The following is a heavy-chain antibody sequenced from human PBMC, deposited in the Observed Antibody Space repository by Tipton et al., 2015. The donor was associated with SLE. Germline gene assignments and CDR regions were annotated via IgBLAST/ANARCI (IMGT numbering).Heavy chain of an antibody. Sequence: PGPVKPSEALSLTCSVSGDSISNYYWSWIRQPAGRGLEWIGRTYASGTTNYNPSLKSRVTMSVDTSRKQFSLKLTSVTAADTAVYYCARRGWVDAFDIWGQGTMVIVSS. CDR3: ARRGWVDAFDI. V-gene: IGHV4-4*07. D-gene: IGHD6-19*01. CDR1: GDSISNYY. J-gene: IGHJ3*02. CDR2: TYASGTT.